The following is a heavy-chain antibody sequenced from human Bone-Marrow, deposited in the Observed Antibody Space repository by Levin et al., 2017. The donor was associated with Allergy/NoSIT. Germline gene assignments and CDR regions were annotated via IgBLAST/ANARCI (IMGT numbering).Heavy chain of an antibody. D-gene: IGHD1-26*01. CDR2: MNPNSGNT. CDR1: GYTFTSYD. V-gene: IGHV1-8*01. CDR3: ARGMGYYYGMDV. Sequence: PAASVKVSCKASGYTFTSYDIHWVRQATGQGLEWMGWMNPNSGNTDLPQKFQGRLIMTRDTSTTTASMELSSLTSDDAAVYYCARGMGYYYGMDVWGQGTTVTVSS. J-gene: IGHJ6*02.